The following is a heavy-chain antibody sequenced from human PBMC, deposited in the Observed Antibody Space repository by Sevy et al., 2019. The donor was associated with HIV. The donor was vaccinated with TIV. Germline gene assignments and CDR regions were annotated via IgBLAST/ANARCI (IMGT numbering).Heavy chain of an antibody. CDR3: ARGGYCSTTSCSNAWVDV. D-gene: IGHD2-2*01. Sequence: GGSLRLSCTASGFTFGDYAMSWVRQAPGKGLEWVGFIRSKVDGGTTEYAASVKGRFTISRDDSKSITYLQMNSLNTEDTAVYYCARGGYCSTTSCSNAWVDVWGQGTTVTVSS. CDR1: GFTFGDYA. J-gene: IGHJ6*02. CDR2: IRSKVDGGTT. V-gene: IGHV3-49*04.